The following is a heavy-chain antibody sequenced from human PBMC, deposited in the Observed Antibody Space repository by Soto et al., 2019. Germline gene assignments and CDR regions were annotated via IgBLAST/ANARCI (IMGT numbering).Heavy chain of an antibody. J-gene: IGHJ1*01. CDR3: ASDMIVVVRAFQH. V-gene: IGHV3-9*01. Sequence: PGGSLRLSCAASGFTFDDYAMHWVRQAQGKGLEWVSGISWNSGSIGYADSVKGRFTISRDNSKNTLYLQMNSLRAEDTAVYYCASDMIVVVRAFQHWGQGTLVTVSS. CDR1: GFTFDDYA. CDR2: ISWNSGSI. D-gene: IGHD3-22*01.